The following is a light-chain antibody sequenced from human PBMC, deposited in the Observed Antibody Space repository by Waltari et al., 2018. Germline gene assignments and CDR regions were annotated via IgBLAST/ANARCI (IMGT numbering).Light chain of an antibody. CDR3: QSYDTSLSVV. CDR2: GTS. CDR1: GSNLGAGYA. Sequence: QSVLTQPPSVSGAPGQRVAISCTGSGSNLGAGYAVHRYQQHPGKAPKLLTYGTSTRPPGVPDRFFGSQSGTSASLAITALQAEDEAEYYCQSYDTSLSVVFGGGTKLTVL. V-gene: IGLV1-40*01. J-gene: IGLJ2*01.